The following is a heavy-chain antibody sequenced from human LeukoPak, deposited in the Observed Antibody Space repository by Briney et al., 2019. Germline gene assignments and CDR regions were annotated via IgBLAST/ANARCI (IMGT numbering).Heavy chain of an antibody. J-gene: IGHJ4*02. CDR2: FDPEDGET. D-gene: IGHD3-22*01. Sequence: ASVKVSCKVSGYTLTELSMHWVRQAPGKGLEWMGGFDPEDGETIYAQKFQGRVTMTEDTSTDTAYMELSTLRSEDTAEYYCAFLDIYDGSGYYKGYFNYWGQGTLVTVSS. CDR3: AFLDIYDGSGYYKGYFNY. CDR1: GYTLTELS. V-gene: IGHV1-24*01.